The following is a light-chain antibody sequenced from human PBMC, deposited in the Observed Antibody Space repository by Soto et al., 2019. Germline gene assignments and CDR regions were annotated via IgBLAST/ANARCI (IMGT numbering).Light chain of an antibody. CDR2: KAS. V-gene: IGKV1-5*03. Sequence: DIQMTQSPSTLSASVGDRVTITCRASQSISSWLAWYQQKPGKAPKLLIYKASNLESGVPSRFSGSGSGTEFTLTISSLQPDDFGTYYCQQYNSYPATFGGGTKVEIK. CDR3: QQYNSYPAT. J-gene: IGKJ4*01. CDR1: QSISSW.